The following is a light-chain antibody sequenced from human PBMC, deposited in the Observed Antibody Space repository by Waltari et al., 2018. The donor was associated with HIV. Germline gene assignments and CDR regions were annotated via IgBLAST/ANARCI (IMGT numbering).Light chain of an antibody. CDR1: QSVFHSSNNKNY. CDR2: CAS. CDR3: QQYYTTPYT. J-gene: IGKJ2*01. Sequence: DIVMSQSPDSLAVSLGERATINCKSSQSVFHSSNNKNYLVWYQQKAGQTPKMLISCASTRESGVPDRFSGCGSGSDFTLTISILQAEDVAVYYCQQYYTTPYTFGQGTKLEIK. V-gene: IGKV4-1*01.